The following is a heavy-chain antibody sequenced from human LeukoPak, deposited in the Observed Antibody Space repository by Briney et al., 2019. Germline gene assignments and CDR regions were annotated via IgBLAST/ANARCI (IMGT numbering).Heavy chain of an antibody. CDR2: IKQDASET. Sequence: PGGSLRLSCVASGFFFSGHWMSWVRQAPGKGLEWVANIKQDASETHYVDSLKGRFTISRDNAKNSLYLQMNSLRAEDTAVYYCARVYGSGRYNWFDPWDQGTLVTVSS. CDR3: ARVYGSGRYNWFDP. CDR1: GFFFSGHW. V-gene: IGHV3-7*01. J-gene: IGHJ5*02. D-gene: IGHD3-10*01.